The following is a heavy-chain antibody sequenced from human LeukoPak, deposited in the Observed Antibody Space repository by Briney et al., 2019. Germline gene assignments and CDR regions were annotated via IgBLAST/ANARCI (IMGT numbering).Heavy chain of an antibody. CDR2: IYYSGST. CDR1: GGSISSYY. D-gene: IGHD6-6*01. J-gene: IGHJ3*02. Sequence: SETLSLTCTVSGGSISSYYWSWIRQPPGKGLEWIGYIYYSGSTNYNPSLKSRVTISVDTSKSQFSLKLSSVTAADTAVYYCARDRLRPGAFDIWGQGTMVTVSS. CDR3: ARDRLRPGAFDI. V-gene: IGHV4-59*01.